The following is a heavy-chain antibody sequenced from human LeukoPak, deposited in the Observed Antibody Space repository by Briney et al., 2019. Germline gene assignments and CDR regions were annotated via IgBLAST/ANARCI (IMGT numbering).Heavy chain of an antibody. CDR1: GFSFSSYA. D-gene: IGHD3-16*01. Sequence: PGGSLRLSCAAPGFSFSSYAMSWVRQAPGKGLEWVSGISGSDGSTYYADSVKGRFTISRDNSKNTLYLQMNSLRAEDMAVYYCAKSPRIGGVIDYWGQGTLVTVSS. CDR2: ISGSDGST. V-gene: IGHV3-23*01. J-gene: IGHJ4*02. CDR3: AKSPRIGGVIDY.